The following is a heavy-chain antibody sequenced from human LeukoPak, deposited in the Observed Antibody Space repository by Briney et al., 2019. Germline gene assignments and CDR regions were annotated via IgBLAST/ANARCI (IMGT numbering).Heavy chain of an antibody. D-gene: IGHD3-9*01. Sequence: SETLSLTCTVSGGSISSSSYYWGWIRQPPGKGLEWIGSIYYSGSTYYNPSLKSRVTISVDTSKNQFSLKLSSVTAADTAVYYCARHVGIRYSDWFFDYWGQGTLVTVSS. CDR1: GGSISSSSYY. J-gene: IGHJ4*02. CDR2: IYYSGST. CDR3: ARHVGIRYSDWFFDY. V-gene: IGHV4-39*01.